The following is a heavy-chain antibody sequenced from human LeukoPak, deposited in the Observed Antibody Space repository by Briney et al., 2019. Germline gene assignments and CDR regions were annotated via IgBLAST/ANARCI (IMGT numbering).Heavy chain of an antibody. D-gene: IGHD3-16*02. CDR1: GFTFSSYS. J-gene: IGHJ6*03. CDR3: ARVIAFRGYMDV. Sequence: GGSLRLSCAASGFTFSSYSMNWVRQAPGKGLEWVSYISSSSRTIYYADSVKGRFTISRDNAKNSLYLQMNSLRAEDTAVYYCARVIAFRGYMDVWGKGTTVTVSS. V-gene: IGHV3-48*04. CDR2: ISSSSRTI.